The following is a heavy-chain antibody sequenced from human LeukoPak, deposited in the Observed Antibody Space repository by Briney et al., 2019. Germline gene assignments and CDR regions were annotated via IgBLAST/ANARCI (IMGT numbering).Heavy chain of an antibody. D-gene: IGHD3-3*01. CDR1: GGSISSSSYY. Sequence: SETLSLTCTVSGGSISSSSYYWGWIRQPPGKGLEWIGSIYYSGSTYYNPSLKSRVTISVDTSKNQFSLKLSSVTAADTAVYYCARRRLRFLDYWGQGTLVTVSS. V-gene: IGHV4-39*01. CDR3: ARRRLRFLDY. CDR2: IYYSGST. J-gene: IGHJ4*02.